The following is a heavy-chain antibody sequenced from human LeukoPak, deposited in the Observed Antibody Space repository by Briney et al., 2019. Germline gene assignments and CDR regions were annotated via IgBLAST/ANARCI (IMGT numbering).Heavy chain of an antibody. J-gene: IGHJ3*02. CDR2: ISYDGSNK. D-gene: IGHD6-6*01. Sequence: GGSLRLSCAASGFTFSSYGMHWVRQAPGKGLEWVAVISYDGSNKYYADSVKGRFTISRDNSKNTLYLQMNSLRAEDTAVYYCARGRSSSFAFDIWGQGTMVTVSS. CDR3: ARGRSSSFAFDI. V-gene: IGHV3-30*03. CDR1: GFTFSSYG.